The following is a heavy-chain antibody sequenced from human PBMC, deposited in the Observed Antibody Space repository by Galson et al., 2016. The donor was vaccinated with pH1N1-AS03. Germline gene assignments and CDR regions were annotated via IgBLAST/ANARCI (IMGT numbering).Heavy chain of an antibody. J-gene: IGHJ6*02. D-gene: IGHD6-13*01. Sequence: LRLSCAASGFAFSSYAMSWVRQAPGKGLEWVSAISASGGGTYYADSVKGRFTISRDNSKNTLYLQMNSLRAQDTALYYCAKEEAAAAPEGAMDGWGQGNQVTVSS. CDR3: AKEEAAAAPEGAMDG. V-gene: IGHV3-23*01. CDR2: ISASGGGT. CDR1: GFAFSSYA.